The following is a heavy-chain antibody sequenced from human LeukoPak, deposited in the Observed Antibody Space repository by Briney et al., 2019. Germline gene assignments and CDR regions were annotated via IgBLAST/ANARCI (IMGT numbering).Heavy chain of an antibody. CDR2: ISWNSGSI. Sequence: PGGSLGLSCAASGFTFDDYAMHWVRQAPGKGLEWVSGISWNSGSIGYADSVKGRFTISRDNAKNSLYLQMNSLRAEDTALYYCAKDMYLTGWFGESDLPTGYFDYWGQGTLVTVSS. CDR1: GFTFDDYA. CDR3: AKDMYLTGWFGESDLPTGYFDY. D-gene: IGHD3-10*01. V-gene: IGHV3-9*01. J-gene: IGHJ4*02.